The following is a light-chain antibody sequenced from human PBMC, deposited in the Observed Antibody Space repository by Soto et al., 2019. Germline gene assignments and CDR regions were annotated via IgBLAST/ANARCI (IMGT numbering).Light chain of an antibody. CDR3: QKYNSAPWT. CDR2: AAS. CDR1: QGISNY. Sequence: DIQMTQSPSSLSASVGDRVTITCRASQGISNYLAWYQQKPGKVPKLLIYAASTLQSGVPSRFSGSGSGTDFPSTISSLQAEDVATYYCQKYNSAPWTFGKGTKVDIK. V-gene: IGKV1-27*01. J-gene: IGKJ1*01.